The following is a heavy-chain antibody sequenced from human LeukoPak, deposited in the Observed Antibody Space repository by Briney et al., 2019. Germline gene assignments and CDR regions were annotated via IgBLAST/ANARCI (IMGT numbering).Heavy chain of an antibody. CDR1: GVSFSGYY. J-gene: IGHJ4*02. CDR2: INHSGST. CDR3: ALGGTCSGGSCYSGIVD. D-gene: IGHD2-15*01. Sequence: SETLSLTCAVYGVSFSGYYWSWIRQPPGKGLEWIGEINHSGSTNYNPSLKSRVTISVDTSKNQFSLKLSSVTAADTAVYYCALGGTCSGGSCYSGIVDWGQGTLVTVSS. V-gene: IGHV4-34*01.